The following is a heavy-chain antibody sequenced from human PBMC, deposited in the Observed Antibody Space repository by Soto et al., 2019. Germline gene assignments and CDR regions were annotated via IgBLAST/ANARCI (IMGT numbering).Heavy chain of an antibody. CDR2: IYYSGST. V-gene: IGHV4-31*03. Sequence: QVQLQESGPGLVKPSQTLSLTCTVSGGSISSGGYYWSWIRQHPGKGLEWIGYIYYSGSTYYNPSLKSRVTISVDPSKNQFSLKLSSVTAADTAVYYCARALIVVVPAAMSGTSNDAFDIWGQGTMVTVSS. CDR1: GGSISSGGYY. D-gene: IGHD2-2*01. J-gene: IGHJ3*02. CDR3: ARALIVVVPAAMSGTSNDAFDI.